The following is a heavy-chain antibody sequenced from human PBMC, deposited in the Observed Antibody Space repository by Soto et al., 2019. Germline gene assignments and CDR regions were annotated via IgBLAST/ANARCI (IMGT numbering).Heavy chain of an antibody. J-gene: IGHJ4*02. D-gene: IGHD5-12*01. V-gene: IGHV4-4*02. CDR1: GGSISSSNW. Sequence: QLQLQESGPGLVKPSGTLSLTCAVSGGSISSSNWWKWIRQPPGKGLEWIGEINESGSTNYNSSLKSRVAISIDRPENQCSLTLISVTAADTAVYYCASRSGYGFSWGQGTLVTVSS. CDR2: INESGST. CDR3: ASRSGYGFS.